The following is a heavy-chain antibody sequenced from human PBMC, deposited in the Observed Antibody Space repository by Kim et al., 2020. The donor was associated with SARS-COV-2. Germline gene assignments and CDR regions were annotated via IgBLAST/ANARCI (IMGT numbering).Heavy chain of an antibody. CDR1: GFTVSSNY. D-gene: IGHD5-12*01. V-gene: IGHV3-66*02. Sequence: GGSLRLSCAASGFTVSSNYMSWVRQAPGKGLEWVSVIYSGGSTYYADSVKGRFTISRDNSKNTLYLQMNSLRAEDTAVYYCARGGQVEMATIHYYYYGMDVWGQGTTVTVSS. CDR2: IYSGGST. J-gene: IGHJ6*02. CDR3: ARGGQVEMATIHYYYYGMDV.